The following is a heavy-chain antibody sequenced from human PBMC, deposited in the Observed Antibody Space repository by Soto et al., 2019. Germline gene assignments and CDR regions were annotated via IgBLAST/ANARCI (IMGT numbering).Heavy chain of an antibody. D-gene: IGHD6-19*01. CDR2: IYYSGSA. V-gene: IGHV4-59*01. J-gene: IGHJ4*02. Sequence: SETLSLTCTVSGVSISSYYWSWIRQPPGKGLEWIGYIYYSGSANYNPSRKSPVTISVDTSKNQFSLKLSSVTAEDTAVYYCARVAGYSSGWSFDYWGQGTLVTVSS. CDR3: ARVAGYSSGWSFDY. CDR1: GVSISSYY.